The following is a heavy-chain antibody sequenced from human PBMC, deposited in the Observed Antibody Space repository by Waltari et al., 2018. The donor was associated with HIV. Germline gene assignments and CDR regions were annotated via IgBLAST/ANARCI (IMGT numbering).Heavy chain of an antibody. CDR1: GYPLSDLS. CDR3: VTLYKQSPLYSNF. J-gene: IGHJ1*01. D-gene: IGHD2-15*01. CDR2: FDPKNGKP. V-gene: IGHV1-24*01. Sequence: QVHLIQSAFDMKRPGASVTIACKVSGYPLSDLSMQWVRQVPGHRLEWMGGFDPKNGKPVYSQRFWGRVSLAEDTSADTAYLELNRLTSDDTAVYYCVTLYKQSPLYSNFWGQGTLVTVSP.